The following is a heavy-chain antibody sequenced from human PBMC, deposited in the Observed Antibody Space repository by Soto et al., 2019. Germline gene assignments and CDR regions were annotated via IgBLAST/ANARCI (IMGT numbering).Heavy chain of an antibody. V-gene: IGHV3-74*01. J-gene: IGHJ6*02. Sequence: PWGSLRLSCAASGFTFSYYYMSGVRQAPGKGLEWVSRINGDGRTTNYADSVKGRFTISRDNAQNTLYLQMNSLRAEDTAVYYCAKVVRNYDFWSGPLGYYYGMDVWVQGTTVTAP. D-gene: IGHD3-3*01. CDR2: INGDGRTT. CDR1: GFTFSYYY. CDR3: AKVVRNYDFWSGPLGYYYGMDV.